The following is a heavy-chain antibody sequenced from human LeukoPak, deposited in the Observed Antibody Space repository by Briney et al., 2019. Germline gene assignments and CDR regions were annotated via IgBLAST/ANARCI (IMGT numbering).Heavy chain of an antibody. Sequence: GGSLRLSCAASGFTVSSNYMSWVRQAPGKGLEWVSVIYSGGSTYYADSVKGRFTISRDNSKNTLYLQMNSLRAEDTAVYYCARSDPPWGDYGGNSGQAFDIWGQGTMVTVSS. CDR1: GFTVSSNY. D-gene: IGHD4-23*01. V-gene: IGHV3-53*01. CDR3: ARSDPPWGDYGGNSGQAFDI. J-gene: IGHJ3*02. CDR2: IYSGGST.